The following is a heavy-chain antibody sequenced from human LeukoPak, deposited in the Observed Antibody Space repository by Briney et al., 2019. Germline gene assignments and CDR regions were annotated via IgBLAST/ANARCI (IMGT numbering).Heavy chain of an antibody. CDR1: DGSINSYY. CDR2: MYSSGST. V-gene: IGHV4-4*07. J-gene: IGHJ4*02. D-gene: IGHD4-23*01. CDR3: ARGGKATVVTM. Sequence: SETLSLTCTVSDGSINSYYWTWIRQSAGKGLEWIGRMYSSGSTNYNPSLKSRVSMSVDTSKNQFSVKLTSVTAADTAVYYCARGGKATVVTMWGQGILVTVPS.